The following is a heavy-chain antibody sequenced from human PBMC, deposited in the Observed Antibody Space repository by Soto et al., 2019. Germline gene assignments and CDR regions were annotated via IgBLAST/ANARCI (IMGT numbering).Heavy chain of an antibody. Sequence: QVQLVESGGGVVQPGRSLRLSCAASGFTFSSYGMHWVRQAPGKGLEWVAVISYDGSNKYYADSVKGRFTISRDNSKNTLYLQMNSLRAEDTAVYYCAREPTVDTAIVGAFDIWGQGTMVTVSS. D-gene: IGHD5-18*01. CDR3: AREPTVDTAIVGAFDI. V-gene: IGHV3-30*03. CDR1: GFTFSSYG. J-gene: IGHJ3*02. CDR2: ISYDGSNK.